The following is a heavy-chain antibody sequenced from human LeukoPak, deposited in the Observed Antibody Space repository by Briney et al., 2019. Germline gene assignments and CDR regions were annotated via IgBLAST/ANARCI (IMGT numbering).Heavy chain of an antibody. CDR1: GGSISSSSYY. J-gene: IGHJ4*02. V-gene: IGHV4-39*07. CDR2: IYYSGST. Sequence: PSETLSLTCTVSGGSISSSSYYWGWIRQPPGKGLEWIGSIYYSGSTYYNPSLKSRVTISVDTSKNQFSLKLSSVTAADTAVYYCARDELAAPFDYWGQGTLVTVSP. D-gene: IGHD6-6*01. CDR3: ARDELAAPFDY.